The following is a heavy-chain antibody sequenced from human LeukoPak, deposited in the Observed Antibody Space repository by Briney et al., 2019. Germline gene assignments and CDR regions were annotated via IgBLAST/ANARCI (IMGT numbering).Heavy chain of an antibody. Sequence: GGSLRLSCTASGFTFSSYGMSWVRQAPGKGLEWVSGISGSGGSTYYADSVKGRFTISRDNSKNTLYLQMKSLRAEDTAVYYCAKISSSSWYSVFDYWGQGTLVTVSS. J-gene: IGHJ4*02. V-gene: IGHV3-23*01. CDR1: GFTFSSYG. CDR2: ISGSGGST. D-gene: IGHD6-13*01. CDR3: AKISSSSWYSVFDY.